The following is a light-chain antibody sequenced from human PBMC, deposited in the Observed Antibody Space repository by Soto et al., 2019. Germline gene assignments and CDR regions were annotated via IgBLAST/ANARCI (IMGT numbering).Light chain of an antibody. CDR2: GAS. V-gene: IGKV3-15*01. CDR1: QSVSSN. J-gene: IGKJ1*01. CDR3: KQYNNWPRT. Sequence: EIVMTQSPATLSVYPGERATLSCRASQSVSSNLAWYQQKPGQAPRLLIYGASTRATGIPARFSGSGSGTEFTLTISSLQSEDFAVYYCKQYNNWPRTFGQGTKVDIK.